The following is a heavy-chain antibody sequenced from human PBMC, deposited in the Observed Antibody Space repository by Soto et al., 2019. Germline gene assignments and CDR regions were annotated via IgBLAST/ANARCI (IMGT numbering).Heavy chain of an antibody. Sequence: GGSLRLSCAASGFTSSSYAMSWVRQAPGKGLEWVSAISGSGGSTYYADSVKGRFTISRDNSKNTLYLQMNSLRAEDTAVYYCANQRQLLFVAYWGQGTLVTVSS. CDR3: ANQRQLLFVAY. V-gene: IGHV3-23*01. CDR1: GFTSSSYA. D-gene: IGHD2-2*01. J-gene: IGHJ4*02. CDR2: ISGSGGST.